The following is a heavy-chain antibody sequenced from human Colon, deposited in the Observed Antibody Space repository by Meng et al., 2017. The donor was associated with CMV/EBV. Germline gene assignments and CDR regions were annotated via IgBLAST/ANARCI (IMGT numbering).Heavy chain of an antibody. CDR1: GYTFTSNA. CDR3: ARWNGRDRNLDY. J-gene: IGHJ4*02. V-gene: IGHV7-4-1*02. D-gene: IGHD1-1*01. CDR2: IITDTGVP. Sequence: QLQLVRSGSELKKPGASGTVSCKASGYTFTSNAINWARQTPGQGLEWMGWIITDTGVPTYDQAFTGRFVFSLDTSVSTTYLQISSLKAEDTAVYFCARWNGRDRNLDYWGQGTLVTVSS.